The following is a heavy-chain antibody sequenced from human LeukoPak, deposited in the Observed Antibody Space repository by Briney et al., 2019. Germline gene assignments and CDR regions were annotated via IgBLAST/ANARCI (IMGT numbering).Heavy chain of an antibody. D-gene: IGHD3-10*01. Sequence: GGPLRLSCAASEFTFSSYSMNWVRQAPGKGLEWVSYITNSGNSKSYADSVKGRFTISRDNWRNTLHLQMNSLTPDDTAIYYCVREMGSGTHYCLEFWGQGALVTVSA. V-gene: IGHV3-48*01. CDR2: ITNSGNSK. CDR3: VREMGSGTHYCLEF. CDR1: EFTFSSYS. J-gene: IGHJ4*02.